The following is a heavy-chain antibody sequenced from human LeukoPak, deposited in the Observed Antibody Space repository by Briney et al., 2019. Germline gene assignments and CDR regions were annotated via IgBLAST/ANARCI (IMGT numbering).Heavy chain of an antibody. V-gene: IGHV3-73*01. CDR2: IRSKANSYAT. Sequence: TGGSLRLSCAASGFTFSGSAMHWVRQASGKGLESVGRIRSKANSYATAYAASVKGRFTISRDDSKNTAYLQMNSLKTEDTAVYYCTRRYLLAAFDIWGQGTMVTVSS. CDR1: GFTFSGSA. D-gene: IGHD2-21*01. J-gene: IGHJ3*02. CDR3: TRRYLLAAFDI.